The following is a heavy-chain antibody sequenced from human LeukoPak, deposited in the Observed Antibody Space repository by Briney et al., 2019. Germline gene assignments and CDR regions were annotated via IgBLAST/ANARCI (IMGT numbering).Heavy chain of an antibody. D-gene: IGHD2/OR15-2a*01. J-gene: IGHJ6*03. V-gene: IGHV3-49*04. CDR1: GFTFGDYA. CDR3: TRVYGSNSYFYYYYMDV. CDR2: IRSKAYGGTT. Sequence: GGSLRLSCTASGFTFGDYAMSWVRQAPGKGLEWVGFIRSKAYGGTTEYAASVKGRFTISRDDSKSIAYLQMNSLKTEDTAVYYCTRVYGSNSYFYYYYMDVWGKGTTVTVSS.